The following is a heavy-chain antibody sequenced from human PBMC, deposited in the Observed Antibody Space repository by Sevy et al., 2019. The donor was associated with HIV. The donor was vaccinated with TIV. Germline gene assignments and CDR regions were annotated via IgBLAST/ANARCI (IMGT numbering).Heavy chain of an antibody. CDR3: AGARYDSSGSFDAFDI. Sequence: GGSLRLSCAASGFPFNDHAMNWVRQAPGKGLEWVSTIFRSGETTYYADSVKARFTISRDNSKNTLYLQMNSLRTEDTALYYCAGARYDSSGSFDAFDIWGQGTMVTVSS. D-gene: IGHD3-22*01. CDR2: IFRSGETT. V-gene: IGHV3-23*01. J-gene: IGHJ3*02. CDR1: GFPFNDHA.